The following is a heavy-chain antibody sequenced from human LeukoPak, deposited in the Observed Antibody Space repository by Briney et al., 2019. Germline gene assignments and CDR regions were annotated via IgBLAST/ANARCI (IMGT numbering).Heavy chain of an antibody. V-gene: IGHV1-69*06. D-gene: IGHD2-2*02. CDR1: GGTFSSYA. CDR2: IIPIFGTA. Sequence: ASVKVSCKASGGTFSSYAISWVRQAPGQGLEWMGGIIPIFGTANYAQKFQGRVTITADKSTSTAYMELSSLRSEDTAVYYCAKGDQPLLYGGAFDSWGQGTLVTVSS. J-gene: IGHJ4*02. CDR3: AKGDQPLLYGGAFDS.